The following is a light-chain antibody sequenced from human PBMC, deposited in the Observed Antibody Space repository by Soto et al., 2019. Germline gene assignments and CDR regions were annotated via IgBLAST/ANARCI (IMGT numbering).Light chain of an antibody. J-gene: IGKJ1*01. CDR3: QQYGSSRWT. CDR2: GAS. Sequence: EMELTKSPGTLSLSTVERATLSCRASQSVSSSYLAWYQQKPGQAPRLLIYGASSRATGIPDRFSGSGSGTDFTLTISRLEPEDFAVYYCQQYGSSRWTFGHRTNVDIK. V-gene: IGKV3-20*01. CDR1: QSVSSSY.